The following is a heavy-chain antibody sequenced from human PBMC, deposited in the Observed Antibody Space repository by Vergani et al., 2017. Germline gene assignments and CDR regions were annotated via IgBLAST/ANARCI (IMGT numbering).Heavy chain of an antibody. D-gene: IGHD2-21*01. V-gene: IGHV3-20*01. CDR2: ISFNGLTV. Sequence: EVELVDSGGKVVRPGGSLRLSCVASGFRFDQFGMTWVRQSPGKGPEWVAGISFNGLTVGYSESVEGRFTISRDNSKKSLFLQMSNVRAEDTASYHCARGGLYSFYSFMNVWGNGATVKVSS. J-gene: IGHJ6*03. CDR1: GFRFDQFG. CDR3: ARGGLYSFYSFMNV.